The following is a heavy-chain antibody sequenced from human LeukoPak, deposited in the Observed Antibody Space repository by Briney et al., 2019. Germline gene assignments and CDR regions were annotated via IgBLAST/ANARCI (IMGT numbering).Heavy chain of an antibody. J-gene: IGHJ5*02. Sequence: SQTLSLTCAVSGGSISSGDYSWSWIRQPPGKGLEWIGYIYHSGSTYYNPSLKSRVTISVDRSKNQFSLKLSSVTAADTAVYYCARAVVVLNYWFDPWGQGTLVTVSS. CDR1: GGSISSGDYS. CDR2: IYHSGST. V-gene: IGHV4-30-2*01. D-gene: IGHD2-2*01. CDR3: ARAVVVLNYWFDP.